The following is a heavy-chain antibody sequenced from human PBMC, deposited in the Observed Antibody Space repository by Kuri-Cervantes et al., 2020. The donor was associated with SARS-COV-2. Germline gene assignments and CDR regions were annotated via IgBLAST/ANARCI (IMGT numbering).Heavy chain of an antibody. J-gene: IGHJ3*02. CDR3: ASGYSSRLDAFDI. CDR2: LSVSGGNT. V-gene: IGHV3-23*01. D-gene: IGHD6-13*01. CDR1: GFTFSSYA. Sequence: GESLKISCAASGFTFSSYAMTWVRQAPGKGLEWVSSLSVSGGNTYYADSVKGRSTISRDNAKNSLYLQMNSLRAEDTAVYYCASGYSSRLDAFDIRGQGTMVTVSS.